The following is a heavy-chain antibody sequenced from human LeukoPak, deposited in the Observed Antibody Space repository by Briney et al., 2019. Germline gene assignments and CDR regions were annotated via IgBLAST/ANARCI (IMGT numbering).Heavy chain of an antibody. J-gene: IGHJ4*02. D-gene: IGHD6-13*01. CDR3: TTDEGGYSSSWYDGY. CDR2: IKSKTDGGTT. Sequence: PGGSLRLSCAASGFTFSNAWMSWVRQAPGKGLEWVGRIKSKTDGGTTDYAAPVKGRFTISRDDSKNTLYLQMNSLKTEDTAVYYCTTDEGGYSSSWYDGYWGQGTLVTVSS. CDR1: GFTFSNAW. V-gene: IGHV3-15*01.